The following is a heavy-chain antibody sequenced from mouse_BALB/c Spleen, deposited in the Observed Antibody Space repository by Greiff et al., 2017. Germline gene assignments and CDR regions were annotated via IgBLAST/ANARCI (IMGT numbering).Heavy chain of an antibody. CDR3: AREDDGAWFAY. J-gene: IGHJ3*01. CDR2: ISYDGSN. D-gene: IGHD2-3*01. Sequence: VQLKESGPGLVKPSQSLSLTCSVTGYSITSGYYWNWIRQFPGNKLEWMGYISYDGSNNYNPSLKNRISITRDTSKNQFFLKLNSVTTEDTATYYCAREDDGAWFAYWGQGTLVTVSA. V-gene: IGHV3-6*02. CDR1: GYSITSGYY.